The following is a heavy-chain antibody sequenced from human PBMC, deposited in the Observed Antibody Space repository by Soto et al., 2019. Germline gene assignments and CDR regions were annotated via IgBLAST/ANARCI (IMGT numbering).Heavy chain of an antibody. J-gene: IGHJ6*02. Sequence: GSLRLSCVTSGFTFSRNTMNWVRQAPGKGLEWVASITSSGSYVYYADSVKGRFSASRDNAKNSLSLQMDSLRPDDTAIYFCVKDEGIEAMDVWGQGTTVTVSS. CDR3: VKDEGIEAMDV. CDR2: ITSSGSYV. CDR1: GFTFSRNT. V-gene: IGHV3-21*01.